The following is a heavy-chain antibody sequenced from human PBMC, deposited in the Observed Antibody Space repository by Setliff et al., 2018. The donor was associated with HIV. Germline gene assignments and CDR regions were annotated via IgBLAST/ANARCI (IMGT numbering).Heavy chain of an antibody. J-gene: IGHJ5*02. CDR2: TYYRSKWHN. D-gene: IGHD1-7*01. CDR1: GDSVSSNSAA. CDR3: ARMDITGTWRWFDP. V-gene: IGHV6-1*01. Sequence: LSLTCAITGDSVSSNSAAWNWIRQSPLRGLEWLGRTYYRSKWHNDYAVFLKSRITINPDTSKNQFSLKLNSVTAADTAIYYCARMDITGTWRWFDPWGLGTLVTVSS.